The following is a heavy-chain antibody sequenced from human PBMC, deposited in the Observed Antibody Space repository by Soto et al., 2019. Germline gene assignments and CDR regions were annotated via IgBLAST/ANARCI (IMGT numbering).Heavy chain of an antibody. CDR3: ARGSLGRPYYFDF. Sequence: QVHRWKSGADMKKPGSSVRVSCRTPGGSSSTHAINWVRLAPGQGFEWMGGILPIFTTSDYAQNFQGRVSFTSDETTSTVYMELSSLRSDDTAVYYCARGSLGRPYYFDFWGQGTLVTVSS. D-gene: IGHD3-16*01. J-gene: IGHJ4*02. CDR1: GGSSSTHA. CDR2: ILPIFTTS. V-gene: IGHV1-69*01.